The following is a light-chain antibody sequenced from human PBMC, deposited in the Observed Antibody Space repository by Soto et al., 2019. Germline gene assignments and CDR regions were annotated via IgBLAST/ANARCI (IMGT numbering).Light chain of an antibody. V-gene: IGKV3-15*01. CDR3: QQSNNWPYT. CDR1: QSVSHN. Sequence: EILMTQSPATLSVSPGERATLSCRASQSVSHNLAWYQQKPGQAPRLLFYGASIRAIGIPARFSGSGSGTEFTLTISSLQSEDFAIHYCQQSNNWPYTFGQGTKLEIK. J-gene: IGKJ2*01. CDR2: GAS.